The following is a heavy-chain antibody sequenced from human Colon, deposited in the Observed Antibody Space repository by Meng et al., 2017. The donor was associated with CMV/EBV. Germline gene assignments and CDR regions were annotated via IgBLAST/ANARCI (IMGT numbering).Heavy chain of an antibody. Sequence: SGCSISTEGYYWSWIRHPPGGGLEWIGYIFYTGTTYYNPSLKSRVTISVDTSKSHFSLKLNSVTAADTAVYFCSRNYIWGDFQFDCWGQGTLVTVSS. J-gene: IGHJ4*02. D-gene: IGHD3-16*01. CDR2: IFYTGTT. V-gene: IGHV4-31*02. CDR1: GCSISTEGYY. CDR3: SRNYIWGDFQFDC.